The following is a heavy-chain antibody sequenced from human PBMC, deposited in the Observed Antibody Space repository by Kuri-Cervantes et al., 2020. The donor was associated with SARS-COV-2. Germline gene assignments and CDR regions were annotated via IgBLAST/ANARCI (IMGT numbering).Heavy chain of an antibody. D-gene: IGHD2-2*01. CDR2: FDPEDGET. CDR3: AKDLEDIVVVPAVGFDY. CDR1: GYTLTELS. V-gene: IGHV1-24*01. Sequence: ASVKVSCKVSGYTLTELSMHWVRQAPGKGLEWMGGFDPEDGETIYAQKFQGRVTMTEDTSTDTAYMELSSLRAEDTAVYYCAKDLEDIVVVPAVGFDYWGQGTLVTVSS. J-gene: IGHJ4*02.